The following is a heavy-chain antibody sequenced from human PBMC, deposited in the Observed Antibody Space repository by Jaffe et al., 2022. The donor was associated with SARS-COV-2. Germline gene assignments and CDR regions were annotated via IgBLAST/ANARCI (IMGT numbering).Heavy chain of an antibody. Sequence: QLQLVQSGAEVKNPGSSVKVSCKVSGGTLSRYAVSWVRQAPGQGLEWMGVIIPIYGRTNYAQRFQGRVTLTADESTATVYMELSSLRSEDTAVYYCARETFFYGSGTYYEYYHFYMDVWGSGTTVTVSS. CDR3: ARETFFYGSGTYYEYYHFYMDV. D-gene: IGHD3-10*01. V-gene: IGHV1-69*01. CDR1: GGTLSRYA. CDR2: IIPIYGRT. J-gene: IGHJ6*03.